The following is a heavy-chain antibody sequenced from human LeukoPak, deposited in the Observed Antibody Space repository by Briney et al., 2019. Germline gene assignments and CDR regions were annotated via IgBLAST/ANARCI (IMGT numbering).Heavy chain of an antibody. V-gene: IGHV1-69*13. Sequence: ASVKVSCKASGGTFSSYAISWVRQAPGQGLEWMGGIIPIFGTANYAQKFQGRVTITADESTSTAYMELSSLRSEDTAVYYCARVRLSTTGTQWLRINDYWGQGTLVTVSS. CDR3: ARVRLSTTGTQWLRINDY. CDR2: IIPIFGTA. D-gene: IGHD5-12*01. J-gene: IGHJ4*02. CDR1: GGTFSSYA.